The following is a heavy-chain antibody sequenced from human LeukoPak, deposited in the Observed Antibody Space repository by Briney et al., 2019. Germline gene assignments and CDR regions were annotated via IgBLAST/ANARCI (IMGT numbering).Heavy chain of an antibody. V-gene: IGHV3-23*01. CDR2: ISGSGGAT. J-gene: IGHJ3*02. CDR1: GFTFNTYG. Sequence: PGGTLRLSCAASGFTFNTYGMSWVRQAPGKGLEWVSGISGSGGATYYADSVKGRFTISRDDPHNTLYLQMNSLRAEDTAVYYCAKDLWWFGEYDAFDIWGQGTMVTVSS. CDR3: AKDLWWFGEYDAFDI. D-gene: IGHD3-10*01.